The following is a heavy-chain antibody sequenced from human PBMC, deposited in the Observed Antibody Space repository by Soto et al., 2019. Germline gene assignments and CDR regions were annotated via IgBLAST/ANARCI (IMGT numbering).Heavy chain of an antibody. CDR1: GFTFSSYA. J-gene: IGHJ5*01. CDR3: AKDRGRGYARFDS. D-gene: IGHD2-2*01. Sequence: EVQLLESGGGLVQPGGSLRLSCAASGFTFSSYAMSWVRQAPGKGLEWVSAISGSGGSTFYADSVKGRFTISRDTSKNTLFLQMNSLRAEETAVYYCAKDRGRGYARFDSWGQGTLVTVSS. V-gene: IGHV3-23*01. CDR2: ISGSGGST.